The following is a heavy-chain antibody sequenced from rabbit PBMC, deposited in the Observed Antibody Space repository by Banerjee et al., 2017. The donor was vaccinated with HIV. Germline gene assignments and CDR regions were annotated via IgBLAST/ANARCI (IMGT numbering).Heavy chain of an antibody. V-gene: IGHV1S7*01. Sequence: QLEESGGGLVKPEGSLTLTCKASGVSLSDKDVMCWVRQAPGKGLEWIGYIDPLFHNTYYASWVNGRFIISRHNAQNTLYLQLNSLTAADTATYFCVRDRANIGGDYGPYYFDLWGPGTLVTVS. CDR1: GVSLSDKD. CDR2: IDPLFHNT. J-gene: IGHJ4*01. CDR3: VRDRANIGGDYGPYYFDL. D-gene: IGHD2-1*01.